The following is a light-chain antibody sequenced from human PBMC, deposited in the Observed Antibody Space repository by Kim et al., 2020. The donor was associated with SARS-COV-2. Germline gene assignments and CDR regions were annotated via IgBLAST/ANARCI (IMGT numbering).Light chain of an antibody. CDR2: DVS. Sequence: GQSITISCTGTSSDVGGYNYVSWYQQHPGKAPNLMIYDVSNRPSGVSTRFSGSKSGNTASLTISGLQAEDEADYYCSSYTSSSTQVFGTGTKVTVL. J-gene: IGLJ1*01. CDR3: SSYTSSSTQV. CDR1: SSDVGGYNY. V-gene: IGLV2-14*03.